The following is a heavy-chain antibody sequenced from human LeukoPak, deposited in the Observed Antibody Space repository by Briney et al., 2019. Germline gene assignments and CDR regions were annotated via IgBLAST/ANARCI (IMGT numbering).Heavy chain of an antibody. Sequence: SETLSLTCTVSGGSISPYYWSWIRQTPGKGLEWIGYILYSGTTTNYNPSLKSRVTISVDTSKNQFPLKLSSVTAADTAVYYCARVGDWNDLVYWGQGTLDTVSS. V-gene: IGHV4-59*01. D-gene: IGHD1-1*01. CDR3: ARVGDWNDLVY. J-gene: IGHJ4*02. CDR2: ILYSGTTT. CDR1: GGSISPYY.